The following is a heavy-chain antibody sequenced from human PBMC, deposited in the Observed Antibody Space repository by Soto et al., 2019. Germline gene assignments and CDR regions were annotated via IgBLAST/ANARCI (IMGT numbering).Heavy chain of an antibody. Sequence: GGSLRLSCAASGFTFSSYDMHWVRQVTGKGLEWVSAIGTAGDPYYPGSVKGRFTISRENAKNSLYLQMNSLRAGDTAVYYCARGIALGRGYFDLWGRGTLVTVSS. CDR1: GFTFSSYD. CDR2: IGTAGDP. D-gene: IGHD7-27*01. J-gene: IGHJ2*01. V-gene: IGHV3-13*05. CDR3: ARGIALGRGYFDL.